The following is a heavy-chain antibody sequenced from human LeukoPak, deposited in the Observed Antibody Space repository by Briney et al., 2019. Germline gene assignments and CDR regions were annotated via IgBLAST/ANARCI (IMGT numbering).Heavy chain of an antibody. CDR1: GYTFSVYW. Sequence: ASVKVSCKASGYTFSVYWIHWVRLVPGQGFEWMGWINPKSGGTNFAQKFQGRVTMTRDTSISTVYIELSSLNSDDTAVYYCARGVLLQGRGAFDIWGQGTKVTVSS. CDR2: INPKSGGT. D-gene: IGHD2-15*01. J-gene: IGHJ3*02. V-gene: IGHV1-2*02. CDR3: ARGVLLQGRGAFDI.